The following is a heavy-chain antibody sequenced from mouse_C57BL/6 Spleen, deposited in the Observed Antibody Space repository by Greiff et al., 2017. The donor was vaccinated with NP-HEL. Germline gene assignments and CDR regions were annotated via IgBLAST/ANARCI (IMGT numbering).Heavy chain of an antibody. J-gene: IGHJ4*01. D-gene: IGHD1-1*01. CDR1: GFNIKDYY. CDR2: IDPEDGDT. CDR3: TTRTFYYGSSYVPYAMDD. V-gene: IGHV14-1*01. Sequence: VQLQQSGAELVRPGASVKLSCTASGFNIKDYYMHWVKQRPEQGLEWIGRIDPEDGDTEYAPKFQGKATMTADTSSNTAYLQLSSLTSEDTAVYYCTTRTFYYGSSYVPYAMDDWGQGTSVTVSS.